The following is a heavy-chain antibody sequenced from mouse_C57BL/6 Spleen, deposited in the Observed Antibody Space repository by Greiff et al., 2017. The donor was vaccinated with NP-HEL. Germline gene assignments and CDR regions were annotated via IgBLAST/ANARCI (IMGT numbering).Heavy chain of an antibody. CDR3: AVYYDYNEGFAY. CDR1: GFTFSDYG. CDR2: ISSGSSTI. J-gene: IGHJ3*01. D-gene: IGHD2-4*01. Sequence: DVQLVESGGGLVKPGGSLKLSCAASGFTFSDYGMHWVRQAPEKGLEWVAYISSGSSTIYYADTVKGRFTISRDNAKNTLFLQMTSLRSEDTAMYYCAVYYDYNEGFAYWGQGTLVTVSA. V-gene: IGHV5-17*01.